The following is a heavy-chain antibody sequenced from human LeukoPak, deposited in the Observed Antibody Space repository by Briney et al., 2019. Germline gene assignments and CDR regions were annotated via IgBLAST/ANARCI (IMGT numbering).Heavy chain of an antibody. CDR2: INPSGGST. CDR3: ARDTVIEKYDY. J-gene: IGHJ4*02. CDR1: GYTSTSYY. V-gene: IGHV1-46*01. Sequence: VASVKVSCKASGYTSTSYYMHWVRQAPGQGLEWMGIINPSGGSTSYAQKFQGRVTMTRDTSTSTVYMELSSLRSEDTAVYYCARDTVIEKYDYWGQGTLVTVSS. D-gene: IGHD4-11*01.